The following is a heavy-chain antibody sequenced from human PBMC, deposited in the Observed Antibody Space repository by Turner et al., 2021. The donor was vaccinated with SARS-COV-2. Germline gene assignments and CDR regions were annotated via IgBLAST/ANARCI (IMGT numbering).Heavy chain of an antibody. D-gene: IGHD3-9*01. V-gene: IGHV3-13*01. J-gene: IGHJ6*02. CDR3: ARVSHYDILTGYYLHYYYAMDV. CDR1: GFPFSSYD. CDR2: IGTAGDT. Sequence: EVQLVESGGGLVQPGGSLRLSCAASGFPFSSYDMHWVRQATGRGLEWVSTIGTAGDTYYPGSVKGRFTISRENAKNSLYLQMNSLRAGDTAVYYCARVSHYDILTGYYLHYYYAMDVWGQGTTVTVSS.